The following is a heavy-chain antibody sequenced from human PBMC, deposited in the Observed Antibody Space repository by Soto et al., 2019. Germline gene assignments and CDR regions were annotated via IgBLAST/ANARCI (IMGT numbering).Heavy chain of an antibody. D-gene: IGHD3-22*01. Sequence: PGGSLRLSCAASGFTVSSNYMSWVRQAPGKGLEWVSVNYSGGSTYYADSVKGRFTISRHNSKNTLYLQMNSLRADDTAVYYCARVFLYYYDSSGYIPHAFDIWGQGT. V-gene: IGHV3-53*04. CDR3: ARVFLYYYDSSGYIPHAFDI. CDR2: NYSGGST. J-gene: IGHJ3*02. CDR1: GFTVSSNY.